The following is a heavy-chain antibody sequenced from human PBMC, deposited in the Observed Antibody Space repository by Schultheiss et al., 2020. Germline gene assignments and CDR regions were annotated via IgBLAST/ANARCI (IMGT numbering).Heavy chain of an antibody. CDR3: ARDSAFLGMDV. CDR1: GFTFSSYW. J-gene: IGHJ6*02. Sequence: GGSLRLSCAASGFTFSSYWMHWVRQAPGKGLEWVSAISGSGGSTYYADSVKGRFTISRDNSKNTLYLQMNSLRAEDTAVYYCARDSAFLGMDVWGQGTTVTVSS. CDR2: ISGSGGST. V-gene: IGHV3-23*01. D-gene: IGHD2/OR15-2a*01.